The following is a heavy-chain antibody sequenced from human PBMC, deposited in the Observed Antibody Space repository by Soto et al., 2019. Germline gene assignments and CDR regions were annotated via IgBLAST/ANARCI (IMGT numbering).Heavy chain of an antibody. Sequence: SETLSLTCTVSGGSISRSSYYWGWIRKPPGKGLEWIGSIYYSGSTYYNPSLKSRVTISVDTSENQFSLKLSSVTAADTAVYYCAKGGSGSYSNAFDIWGQGTMVT. V-gene: IGHV4-39*01. CDR3: AKGGSGSYSNAFDI. D-gene: IGHD3-10*01. CDR1: GGSISRSSYY. CDR2: IYYSGST. J-gene: IGHJ3*02.